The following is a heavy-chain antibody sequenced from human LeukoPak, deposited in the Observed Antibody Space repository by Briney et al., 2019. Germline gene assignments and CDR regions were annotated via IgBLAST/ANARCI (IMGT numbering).Heavy chain of an antibody. D-gene: IGHD1-20*01. CDR1: GFTFNSYV. V-gene: IGHV3-23*01. CDR2: ISGSGGST. CDR3: ARRRYNWNAIDY. Sequence: GGSLRLSCAASGFTFNSYVMSWVRQAPGKGLEWVSGISGSGGSTYYADSVKGRFTISRDNAKNSLYLQMNSLRAEDTAVYYCARRRYNWNAIDYWGQGTLVTVSS. J-gene: IGHJ4*02.